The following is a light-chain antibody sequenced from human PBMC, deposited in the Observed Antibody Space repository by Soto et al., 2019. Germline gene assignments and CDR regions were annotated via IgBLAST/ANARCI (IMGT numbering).Light chain of an antibody. V-gene: IGLV2-14*01. CDR1: SSDVGAYNS. CDR2: EVS. CDR3: SSYTSSSTYV. J-gene: IGLJ1*01. Sequence: QSVLTQPASLSGSPGQSITISCTGTSSDVGAYNSVSWYQQHPGEAPKLMIYEVSNRPSAVPHRFSGSKSGNTASLTISGLQPEDESDYYCSSYTSSSTYVFGTGTKLTVL.